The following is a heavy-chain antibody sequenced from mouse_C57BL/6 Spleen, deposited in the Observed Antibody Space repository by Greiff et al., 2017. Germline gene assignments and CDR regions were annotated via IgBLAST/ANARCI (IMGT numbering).Heavy chain of an antibody. CDR1: GYPFTDYE. CDR3: TRAPRPFSY. V-gene: IGHV1-15*01. Sequence: VQLQPSGAELVRPGASVTLSCKASGYPFTDYEMHWVKQTPVPGLEWIGAIDPETGGTAYNQKFKGKAILTAEKSSSTAYMERRSLTSEDSAVYYCTRAPRPFSYWGQGTTLTVSS. CDR2: IDPETGGT. J-gene: IGHJ2*01.